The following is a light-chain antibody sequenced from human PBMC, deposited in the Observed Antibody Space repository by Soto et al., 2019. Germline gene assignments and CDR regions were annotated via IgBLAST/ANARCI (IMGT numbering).Light chain of an antibody. CDR2: AAS. Sequence: DIQMTQSPSSVSASVGDRVTITFRASQGITNWLAWYQQKPGKAPKLLIYAASGLPSGVPSRFRGSGSGTDFTLTISSLQPEDFETYYCQQANSFPLTFGGGTKVDIK. V-gene: IGKV1-12*01. CDR1: QGITNW. J-gene: IGKJ4*01. CDR3: QQANSFPLT.